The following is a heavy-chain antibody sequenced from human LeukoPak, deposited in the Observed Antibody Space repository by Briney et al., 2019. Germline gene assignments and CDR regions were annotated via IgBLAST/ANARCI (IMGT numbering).Heavy chain of an antibody. CDR2: INPNSGGT. CDR3: ARRYGSGNTLDY. V-gene: IGHV1-2*02. D-gene: IGHD3-10*01. Sequence: ASVKVSCKASGYTFTGYCMHWMRQAPGQGLEWMGWINPNSGGTNYAQKFQGRVTMTRDTSISTAHMELSRLRSDDTAVYYCARRYGSGNTLDYWGQGTLVTVSS. J-gene: IGHJ4*02. CDR1: GYTFTGYC.